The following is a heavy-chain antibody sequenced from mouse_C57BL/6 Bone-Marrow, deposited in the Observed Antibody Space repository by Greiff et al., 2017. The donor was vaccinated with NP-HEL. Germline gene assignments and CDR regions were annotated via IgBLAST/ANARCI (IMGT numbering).Heavy chain of an antibody. CDR3: ARTNWVYWYFDV. Sequence: EVMLVESGGGLVKPGGSLKLSCAASGFTFSDYGMHWVRQAPEKGLEWVAYISSGSSTIYYADTVKGRFTISRDNAKNTLFLQMTSLRSEDTAMYYCARTNWVYWYFDVWGTGTTVTVSS. J-gene: IGHJ1*03. D-gene: IGHD4-1*01. CDR2: ISSGSSTI. V-gene: IGHV5-17*01. CDR1: GFTFSDYG.